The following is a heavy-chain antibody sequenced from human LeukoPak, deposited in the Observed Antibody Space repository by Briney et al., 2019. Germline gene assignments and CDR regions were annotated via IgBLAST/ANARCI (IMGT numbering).Heavy chain of an antibody. J-gene: IGHJ5*02. CDR1: GFAFNGHA. V-gene: IGHV3-30-3*01. CDR3: ARDYLGWFDP. Sequence: PGGSLRLSCAVSGFAFNGHAMHWVRQAPGKGLEWVALISYDGSNKDYVDSVKGRFTISRDSSKNTLYLQMNSLRAEDTAVYYCARDYLGWFDPWGQGTLVTVSS. CDR2: ISYDGSNK.